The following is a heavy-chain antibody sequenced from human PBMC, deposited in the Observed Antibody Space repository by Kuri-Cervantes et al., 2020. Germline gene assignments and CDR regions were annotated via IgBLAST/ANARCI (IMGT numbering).Heavy chain of an antibody. J-gene: IGHJ3*02. CDR1: GDSVSSDSAA. D-gene: IGHD1-7*01. CDR2: TYFRSKWYN. CDR3: ARGELNSRRAFDI. Sequence: SETLSLTCAISGDSVSSDSAAWNWIRQSPSRGLEWLGRTYFRSKWYNDYAVSVKSRITINPDTSKNQFSLQLNSVTPEDTAVYYCARGELNSRRAFDIWGQGTMVTVSS. V-gene: IGHV6-1*01.